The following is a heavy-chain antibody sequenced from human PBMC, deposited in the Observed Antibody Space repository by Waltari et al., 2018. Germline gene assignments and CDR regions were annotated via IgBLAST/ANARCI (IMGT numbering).Heavy chain of an antibody. J-gene: IGHJ4*02. CDR1: GFTFSSYA. D-gene: IGHD5-18*01. CDR3: AKERTNTAMVTGWWDY. Sequence: EVQLLESGGGLVQPGGSLRLSCAASGFTFSSYAMSWVRQAPGKGLEWVSAISGSGGITYYADSVKGRFTISRDNSKNTLYLQMNSLRAEDTAVYYCAKERTNTAMVTGWWDYWGQGTLVTVSS. V-gene: IGHV3-23*01. CDR2: ISGSGGIT.